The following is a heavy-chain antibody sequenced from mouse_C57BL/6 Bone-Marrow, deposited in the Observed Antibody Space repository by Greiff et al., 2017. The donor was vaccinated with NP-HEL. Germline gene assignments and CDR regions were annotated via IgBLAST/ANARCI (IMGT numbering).Heavy chain of an antibody. V-gene: IGHV1-26*01. J-gene: IGHJ2*01. CDR2: INPNNGGT. Sequence: EVQLQQSGPELVKPGASVKISCKASGYTFTDYYMNWVKQSHGKSLEWIGDINPNNGGTSYNQKFKGKATLTVDKSSSTAYMELRSLTSEDSAVYYCARWRAGHYFDYWGQGTTLTVSS. CDR3: ARWRAGHYFDY. D-gene: IGHD3-3*01. CDR1: GYTFTDYY.